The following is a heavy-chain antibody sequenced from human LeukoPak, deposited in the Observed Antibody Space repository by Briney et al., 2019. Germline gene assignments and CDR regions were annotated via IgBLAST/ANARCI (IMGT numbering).Heavy chain of an antibody. CDR2: IYSDGST. J-gene: IGHJ6*03. V-gene: IGHV4-39*07. Sequence: PSETLSLTCTVSGVSISSSNYYWGWIRQPPGKGLEWIGSIYSDGSTYYYPSLRSRVTISVDTSKNQFSLKLSSVTAADTAVYYCARVSQNMDVWGKGTTVTVSS. CDR3: ARVSQNMDV. CDR1: GVSISSSNYY.